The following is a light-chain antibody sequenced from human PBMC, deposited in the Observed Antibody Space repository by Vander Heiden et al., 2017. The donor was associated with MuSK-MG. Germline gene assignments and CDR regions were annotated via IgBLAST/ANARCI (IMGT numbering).Light chain of an antibody. CDR2: EVN. CDR1: RSDVGGFND. CDR3: NSYSSGRNPYV. V-gene: IGLV2-14*01. Sequence: QSALTQPASASGSPGQAITSSRTGNRSDVGGFNDVSWDQQPPSKAPKLMIFEVNSRPSVVSNRFSSSKSANTASLTISGLHAEDEADYYCNSYSSGRNPYVFGTGTKVTVL. J-gene: IGLJ1*01.